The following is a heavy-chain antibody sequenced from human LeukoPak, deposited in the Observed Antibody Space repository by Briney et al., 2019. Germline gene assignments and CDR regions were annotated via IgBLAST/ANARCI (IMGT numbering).Heavy chain of an antibody. CDR2: IYYSGST. D-gene: IGHD1-7*01. CDR1: GGSISSSSYY. CDR3: ARQRLELPRAIGYNWFDP. Sequence: SETLSLTCTVSGGSISSSSYYWGWIRQPPGKGLEWIGSIYYSGSTYYNPSLKSRVTISVDTSKNQFSLKLSSVTAADTAVYYCARQRLELPRAIGYNWFDPWGQGTLVTVSS. J-gene: IGHJ5*02. V-gene: IGHV4-39*01.